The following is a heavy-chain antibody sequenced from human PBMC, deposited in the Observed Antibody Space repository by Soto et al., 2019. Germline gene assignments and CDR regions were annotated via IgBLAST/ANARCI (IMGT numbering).Heavy chain of an antibody. Sequence: QVQLVQSGAEVKKPGSSVKVSCKASGGTFSSYAISWVRQAPGQGLEWMGGIIPIFGTANYAQKFHGRVTITADESTSTVYMELISLRSEDTDVYYCARAWQQLALYCDYWGQGTLVIFSS. V-gene: IGHV1-69*01. D-gene: IGHD6-13*01. J-gene: IGHJ4*02. CDR1: GGTFSSYA. CDR3: ARAWQQLALYCDY. CDR2: IIPIFGTA.